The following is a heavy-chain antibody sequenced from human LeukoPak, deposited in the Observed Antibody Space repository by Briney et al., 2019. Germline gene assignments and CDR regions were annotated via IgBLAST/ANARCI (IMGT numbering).Heavy chain of an antibody. J-gene: IGHJ4*02. Sequence: SETLSLTCTVSGGSISSGGYYWSWIRQHPGKGLEWIGYIYYSGSTYYNPSLKSRVTISVDTSKNQFSLKLSSVTAADTAVYYCARAPDYPHTHFDYWGQGTLVTVSS. D-gene: IGHD4-11*01. CDR1: GGSISSGGYY. CDR2: IYYSGST. V-gene: IGHV4-31*03. CDR3: ARAPDYPHTHFDY.